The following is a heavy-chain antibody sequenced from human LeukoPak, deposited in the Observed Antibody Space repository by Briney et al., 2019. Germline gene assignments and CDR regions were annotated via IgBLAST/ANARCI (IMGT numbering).Heavy chain of an antibody. J-gene: IGHJ4*02. Sequence: GGSLRLSCAASGFTFSSYEMNWARQAPGKGLEWVSYISSSGSTIYYADSVKGRFTISRDNAKNSLYLQMNSLRAEDTAVYYCARVNYDILTGPVFDYWGQGTLVTVSS. D-gene: IGHD3-9*01. CDR1: GFTFSSYE. CDR3: ARVNYDILTGPVFDY. CDR2: ISSSGSTI. V-gene: IGHV3-48*03.